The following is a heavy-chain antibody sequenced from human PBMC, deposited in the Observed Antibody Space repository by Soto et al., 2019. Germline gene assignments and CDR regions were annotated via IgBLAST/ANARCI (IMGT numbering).Heavy chain of an antibody. CDR2: IYYSGST. CDR3: ARGLRGYSSGGRNKYWFDP. Sequence: SETLSLTCTVSGGSISSYYWSWIRQPPGKGLEWIGYIYYSGSTNYNPSLKSRVTISVDTSKNQFSLKLSSVTAADTAVYYCARGLRGYSSGGRNKYWFDPWGQGTLVTVSS. D-gene: IGHD6-19*01. CDR1: GGSISSYY. J-gene: IGHJ5*02. V-gene: IGHV4-59*01.